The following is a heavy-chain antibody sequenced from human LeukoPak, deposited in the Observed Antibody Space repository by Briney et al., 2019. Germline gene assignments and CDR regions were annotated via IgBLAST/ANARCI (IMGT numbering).Heavy chain of an antibody. CDR3: SSWSSVDYFDY. Sequence: GGSLRLSCAASGFTFSRYWMSWVRQPPGRGLECVANINQDGGETYYVDSVKGRFTISRDNAKNSLYLQINSLRAEDTAVYYCSSWSSVDYFDYWGQGTLVTVSS. J-gene: IGHJ4*02. D-gene: IGHD6-19*01. CDR1: GFTFSRYW. V-gene: IGHV3-7*01. CDR2: INQDGGET.